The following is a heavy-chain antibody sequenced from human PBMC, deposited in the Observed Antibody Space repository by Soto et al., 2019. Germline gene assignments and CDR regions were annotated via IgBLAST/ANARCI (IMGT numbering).Heavy chain of an antibody. J-gene: IGHJ5*02. CDR3: ARTLFGWGIWFDP. Sequence: QVQLQESGPGLVKPSETLSLTCTVSGGSISSYYWSWIRQPPGKGLEWIGYIYYSGCTNYNPSLQSRVTISVDTSKNQFSLKLSSVTAADTAVYYCARTLFGWGIWFDPWGQGTLVTVSS. D-gene: IGHD3-10*02. V-gene: IGHV4-59*01. CDR1: GGSISSYY. CDR2: IYYSGCT.